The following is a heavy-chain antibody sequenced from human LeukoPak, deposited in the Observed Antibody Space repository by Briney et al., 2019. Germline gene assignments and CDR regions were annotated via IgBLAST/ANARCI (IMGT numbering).Heavy chain of an antibody. V-gene: IGHV3-21*01. D-gene: IGHD4-17*01. CDR2: ISSSSSYI. CDR3: AREVRMVTTFYCYYYYYMDV. Sequence: GGSLRLSCAASGFTFSSYTMDWVRQAPGKGLEWVSSISSSSSYIYYADSVKGRFTISRDNAKNSLYLQMNSLRAEDTAVYYCAREVRMVTTFYCYYYYYMDVWGKGTTVTVSS. J-gene: IGHJ6*03. CDR1: GFTFSSYT.